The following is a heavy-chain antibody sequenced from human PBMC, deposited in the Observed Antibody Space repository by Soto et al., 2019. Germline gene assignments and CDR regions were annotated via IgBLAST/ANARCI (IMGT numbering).Heavy chain of an antibody. Sequence: GASVKVSCKASGYTFTSYGIIWVRQAPAQGLEWMRWISAYNGNTNYAQKLQGRVTMTTDTSTSTAYVELRSLRSDDTAVYYCARDSYDSSGYLYSYYYYGMDVWGQGTTVTVS. J-gene: IGHJ6*02. D-gene: IGHD3-22*01. CDR3: ARDSYDSSGYLYSYYYYGMDV. V-gene: IGHV1-18*01. CDR2: ISAYNGNT. CDR1: GYTFTSYG.